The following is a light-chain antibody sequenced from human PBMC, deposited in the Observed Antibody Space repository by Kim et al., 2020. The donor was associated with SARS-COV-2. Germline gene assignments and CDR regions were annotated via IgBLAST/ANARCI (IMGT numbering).Light chain of an antibody. CDR1: QTVSTTY. Sequence: EIVLTQSPGTLSLSPGERATLSCRASQTVSTTYLAWYQHKPGQAPRLLIYGASSRATAIPHRFSGSGSGTDFTLTISRLEPEDFAVYYCQQYGSSPYTFGQGTKLEIK. CDR3: QQYGSSPYT. V-gene: IGKV3-20*01. J-gene: IGKJ2*01. CDR2: GAS.